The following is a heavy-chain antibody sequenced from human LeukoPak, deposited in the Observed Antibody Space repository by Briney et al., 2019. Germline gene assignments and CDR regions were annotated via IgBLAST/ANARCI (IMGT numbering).Heavy chain of an antibody. CDR2: ISGYNGNT. CDR1: GYRFNAYG. J-gene: IGHJ3*02. V-gene: IGHV1-18*01. Sequence: ASVKVSCKTSGYRFNAYGISWVRQAPGQGLEWMGWISGYNGNTNYGEEVQGRLSMTLDTSTTTAYMELSGLRSDDTAVYYCARVFDFGDNGDDAFDTWGQGTLVTVSS. CDR3: ARVFDFGDNGDDAFDT. D-gene: IGHD4-17*01.